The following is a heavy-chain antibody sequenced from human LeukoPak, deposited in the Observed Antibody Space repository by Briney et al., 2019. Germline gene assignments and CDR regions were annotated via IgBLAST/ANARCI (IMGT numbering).Heavy chain of an antibody. CDR2: IYYSGST. CDR1: GGSISSYY. J-gene: IGHJ4*02. Sequence: SETLSLTCTVSGGSISSYYWSWIRQPPGKGLEWIGYIYYSGSTNYNPSLKSRVTISVDTSKNQFSLKLSSVTAADTAVYYCARSLVSGSRWYYHDSSGLTPYFDYWGQGTLVTVSS. D-gene: IGHD3-22*01. CDR3: ARSLVSGSRWYYHDSSGLTPYFDY. V-gene: IGHV4-59*01.